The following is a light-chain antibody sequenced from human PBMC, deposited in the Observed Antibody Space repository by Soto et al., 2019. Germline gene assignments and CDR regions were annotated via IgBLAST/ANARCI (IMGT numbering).Light chain of an antibody. Sequence: EIVLTQSPGTLSSSPGERATLSCRASQSVSSSYLAWYQQKPGQAPRLLIYGASSRATGIPDRFSGSGSGTDFTLTISRLEPADFAVYYCQQYGSSLWTFGQGTKVEIK. CDR2: GAS. J-gene: IGKJ1*01. CDR3: QQYGSSLWT. V-gene: IGKV3-20*01. CDR1: QSVSSSY.